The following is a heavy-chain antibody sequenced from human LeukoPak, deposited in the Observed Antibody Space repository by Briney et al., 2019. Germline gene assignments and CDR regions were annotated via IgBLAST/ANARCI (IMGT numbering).Heavy chain of an antibody. CDR2: INHSGST. J-gene: IGHJ4*02. V-gene: IGHV4-34*01. CDR3: AREKNGSGSYSAGYDY. CDR1: GGPFSGYY. D-gene: IGHD3-10*01. Sequence: SVTLSRTCAVYGGPFSGYYWRWIRQPPGKGLEWIGKINHSGSTNYNPSLKSRVTISVDTSKNQFSLKLSSVTAADTAVYYCAREKNGSGSYSAGYDYWGQGTLVTVSS.